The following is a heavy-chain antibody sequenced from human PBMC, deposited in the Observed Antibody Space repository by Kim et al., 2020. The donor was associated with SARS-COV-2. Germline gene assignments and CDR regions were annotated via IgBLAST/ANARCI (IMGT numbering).Heavy chain of an antibody. V-gene: IGHV3-30*18. CDR1: GFTFSSYG. CDR3: AKEIIGSSWHSGCMDV. Sequence: GGSLRLSCAASGFTFSSYGMHWVRQAPGKGLEWVAVISYDGSNKYYADSVKGRFTISRDNSKNTLYLQMNSLRAEDTAVYYCAKEIIGSSWHSGCMDVWGQGTTVTVSS. J-gene: IGHJ6*02. D-gene: IGHD6-13*01. CDR2: ISYDGSNK.